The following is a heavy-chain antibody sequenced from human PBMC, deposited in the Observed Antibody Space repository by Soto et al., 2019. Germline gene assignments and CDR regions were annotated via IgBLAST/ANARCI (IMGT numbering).Heavy chain of an antibody. CDR1: GGSISSYY. D-gene: IGHD2-2*01. J-gene: IGHJ6*03. CDR3: ATHSNCSSTSSPGGTYYYYYYMDV. Sequence: SETLSLTCTVSGGSISSYYWSWIRQPPGKGLEWIGYIYYSGSTNYNPSLKSRVTISVDTSKNQFSLKLSSVTAADTAVYYCATHSNCSSTSSPGGTYYYYYYMDVWGKGTTVTVSS. CDR2: IYYSGST. V-gene: IGHV4-59*01.